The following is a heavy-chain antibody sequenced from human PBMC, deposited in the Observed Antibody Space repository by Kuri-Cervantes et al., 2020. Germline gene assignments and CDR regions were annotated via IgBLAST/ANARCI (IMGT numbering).Heavy chain of an antibody. D-gene: IGHD6-19*01. V-gene: IGHV3-23*05. CDR2: IYYSGTNT. J-gene: IGHJ4*02. CDR1: GFTSSSYG. Sequence: GESLKISCVASGFTSSSYGMAWVRQAPEKGLEWVSGIYYSGTNTYYAESVKGRFTISRDQSKNTLYLQMNSLRAEDTAVYYCARGNSSGWFDYWGQGTLVTVSS. CDR3: ARGNSSGWFDY.